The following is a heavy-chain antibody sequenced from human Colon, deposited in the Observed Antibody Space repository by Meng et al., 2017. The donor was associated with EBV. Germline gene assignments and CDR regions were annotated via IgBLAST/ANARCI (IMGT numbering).Heavy chain of an antibody. CDR2: INTHTGNP. J-gene: IGHJ2*01. D-gene: IGHD3-22*01. CDR3: ARGGPYPDSSGFHWYFDL. V-gene: IGHV7-4-1*02. CDR1: GYTFINYA. Sequence: QVRLVQSGSELEKSGASGKVSCKASGYTFINYAINWVRQAPGQGLEWMGWINTHTGNPTYGQGFTGRFVLSSDTSVSTANLQISSLKAEDTAVYYCARGGPYPDSSGFHWYFDLWGRGTLVTVSS.